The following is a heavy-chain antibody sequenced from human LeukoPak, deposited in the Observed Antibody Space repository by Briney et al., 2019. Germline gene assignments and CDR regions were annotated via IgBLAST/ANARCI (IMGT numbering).Heavy chain of an antibody. V-gene: IGHV3-74*01. J-gene: IGHJ3*02. CDR1: GFTFSSYW. CDR2: INGDGSST. CDR3: ARGRDVYNYDGHDSFDI. Sequence: GGSLRLSCPATGFTFSSYWMHWVRQVPGKGLVWVSRINGDGSSTTYADSVKGRFTISRDNAKNTLHMQMNSLRAEDTAVYYCARGRDVYNYDGHDSFDIWGQGTMVTVSS. D-gene: IGHD5-24*01.